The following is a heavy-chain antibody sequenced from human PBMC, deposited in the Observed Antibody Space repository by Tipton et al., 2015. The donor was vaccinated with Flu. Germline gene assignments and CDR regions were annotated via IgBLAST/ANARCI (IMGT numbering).Heavy chain of an antibody. CDR2: IFHSGNT. CDR3: ARRDYSNYVSEPKNWFDP. V-gene: IGHV4-38-2*01. D-gene: IGHD4-11*01. Sequence: LSLTCAVSGYSIRSSNYYWGWIRQPPGKGLEWIGNIFHSGNTYHNPSLKSRVTISVDTSKNQFSLKLTSVTAADTAVYYCARRDYSNYVSEPKNWFDPWGQGALVTVSS. J-gene: IGHJ5*02. CDR1: GYSIRSSNYY.